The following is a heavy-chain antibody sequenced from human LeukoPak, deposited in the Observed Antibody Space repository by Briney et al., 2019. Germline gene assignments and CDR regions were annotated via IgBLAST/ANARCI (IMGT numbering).Heavy chain of an antibody. Sequence: SVKVSCKASGGTFSSYAISWVRQAPGQGLEWMGGIIPIFGTANYAQKFQGRVMITADESTSTAYMELSSLRSEDTAVYYCARVRVAVAGTGWFDPWGQGTLVTISS. J-gene: IGHJ5*02. D-gene: IGHD6-19*01. CDR3: ARVRVAVAGTGWFDP. CDR2: IIPIFGTA. CDR1: GGTFSSYA. V-gene: IGHV1-69*01.